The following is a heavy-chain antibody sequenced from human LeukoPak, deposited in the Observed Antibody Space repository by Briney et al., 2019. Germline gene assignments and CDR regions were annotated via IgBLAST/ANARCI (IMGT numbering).Heavy chain of an antibody. CDR1: GGSISNYY. V-gene: IGHV4-4*09. CDR3: ARSEVAYYGSKNSLWPDAFDF. D-gene: IGHD3-10*01. J-gene: IGHJ3*01. CDR2: IHSIGST. Sequence: SETLFLTCTVSGGSISNYYWSWIRQPPGKGLEWIGYIHSIGSTSYNPSLKSRVTISLDTSQMQFSLRLSSVTAADTAVYYCARSEVAYYGSKNSLWPDAFDFWGQGTVVTVSP.